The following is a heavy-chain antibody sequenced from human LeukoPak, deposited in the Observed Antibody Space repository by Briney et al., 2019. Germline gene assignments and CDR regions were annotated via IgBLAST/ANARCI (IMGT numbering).Heavy chain of an antibody. Sequence: SETLSLTCTVSGGPISSGSYYWSWIRQPAGKGLEWIGRIYTSGSTNYNPSLKSRVTISVDTSKNQFSLKLSSVTAADTAVYCCAREFSSSPGSDAFDIWGQGTMVTVSS. D-gene: IGHD6-6*01. CDR3: AREFSSSPGSDAFDI. CDR1: GGPISSGSYY. J-gene: IGHJ3*02. V-gene: IGHV4-61*02. CDR2: IYTSGST.